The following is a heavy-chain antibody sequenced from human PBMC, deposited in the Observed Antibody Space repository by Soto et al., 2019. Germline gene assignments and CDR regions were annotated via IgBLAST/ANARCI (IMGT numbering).Heavy chain of an antibody. J-gene: IGHJ5*02. CDR3: ARDRPYGSGSYYNYWFDP. Sequence: ASGKVSCKASGYSFTSDAMHWVRQAPGQRLEWMGWINAGNGNTKYSQKFQGRVTITRDTSASTAYMELSSLRSEDTAVYYCARDRPYGSGSYYNYWFDPWGQGTLVTVSS. D-gene: IGHD3-10*01. CDR2: INAGNGNT. CDR1: GYSFTSDA. V-gene: IGHV1-3*01.